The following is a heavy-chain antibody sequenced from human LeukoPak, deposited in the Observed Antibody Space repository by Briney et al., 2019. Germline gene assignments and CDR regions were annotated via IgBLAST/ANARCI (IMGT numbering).Heavy chain of an antibody. J-gene: IGHJ3*01. CDR1: GYSFTGYY. D-gene: IGHD1-1*01. CDR3: SREGRGFRGTTGDDCFDL. Sequence: ASLKLSCKASGYSFTGYYMHWVRQTPGQGLEWMGWINPHSGGTNYAPKFQGRVTMTRDTSITTAYMELSRLTSDDTAVYYCSREGRGFRGTTGDDCFDLWGQGTMVTLSS. CDR2: INPHSGGT. V-gene: IGHV1-2*02.